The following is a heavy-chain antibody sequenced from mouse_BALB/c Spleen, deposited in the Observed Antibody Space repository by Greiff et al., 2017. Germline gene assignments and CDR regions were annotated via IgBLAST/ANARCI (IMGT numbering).Heavy chain of an antibody. CDR1: GFTFSSFG. V-gene: IGHV5-17*02. CDR2: ISSGSSTI. J-gene: IGHJ2*01. D-gene: IGHD2-2*01. CDR3: ARSGGYDDFDY. Sequence: EVKVEESGGGLVQPGGSRKLSCAASGFTFSSFGMHWVRQAPEKGLEWVAYISSGSSTIYYADTVKGRFTISRDNPKNTLFLQMTSLRSEDTAMYYCARSGGYDDFDYWGQGTTLTVSS.